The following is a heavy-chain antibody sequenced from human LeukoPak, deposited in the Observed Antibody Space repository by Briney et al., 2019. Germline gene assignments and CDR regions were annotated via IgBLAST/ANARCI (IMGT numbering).Heavy chain of an antibody. D-gene: IGHD3-10*01. CDR2: IRRGSSAI. J-gene: IGHJ4*02. V-gene: IGHV3-48*02. Sequence: PGGSLRLSCAASGFTFNSYAMNWVRQAPGKGLEWVSFIRRGSSAIYYADSVEGRFTISRDNAKNSLYLEMNSLRDKDTTVYSSAKDRFGSWEYFDSWGQGALVTVSS. CDR3: AKDRFGSWEYFDS. CDR1: GFTFNSYA.